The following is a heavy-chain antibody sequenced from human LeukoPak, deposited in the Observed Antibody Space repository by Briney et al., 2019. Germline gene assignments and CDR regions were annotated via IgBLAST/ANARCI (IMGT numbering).Heavy chain of an antibody. J-gene: IGHJ3*01. CDR2: IYTSWST. Sequence: SETLSLTCAVSGHSISNYYWSWLRQPPGKGLEWIGYIYTSWSTNYNPSLKSRVTLPVDTPKNQFSLKLYSGTAAHTAVYYCAGTTYCSSDNCYRFYNGNDAFNFWGQGTKVTVSS. D-gene: IGHD2-2*01. V-gene: IGHV4-4*09. CDR3: AGTTYCSSDNCYRFYNGNDAFNF. CDR1: GHSISNYY.